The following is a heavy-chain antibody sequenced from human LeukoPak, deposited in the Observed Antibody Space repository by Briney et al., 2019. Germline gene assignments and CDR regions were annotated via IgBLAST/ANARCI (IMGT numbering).Heavy chain of an antibody. CDR2: IWYDGSNK. CDR1: GFTFSSYG. Sequence: GGSLRLSCAASGFTFSSYGMHWVRQAPGKGLEWVAVIWYDGSNKYYADSVKGRFTISRDNAKNSLYLQMNSLRAEDTAVYYCAREDGYSSSWYSDYWGQGTLVTVSS. D-gene: IGHD6-13*01. J-gene: IGHJ4*02. CDR3: AREDGYSSSWYSDY. V-gene: IGHV3-33*01.